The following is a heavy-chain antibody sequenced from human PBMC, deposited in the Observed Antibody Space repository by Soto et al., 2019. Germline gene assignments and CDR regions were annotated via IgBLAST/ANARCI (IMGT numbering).Heavy chain of an antibody. V-gene: IGHV4-34*01. D-gene: IGHD6-13*01. Sequence: PSETLSLTCAVYGGSFSGYYWSWIRQPPGKGLEWIGEINHSGSTNYNPSLKSRVTISVDTSKNQFSLKLSSVTAADTAVYYCARFPRLAAAGAYYYYYYGMDVWGQGTTVTVSS. CDR1: GGSFSGYY. CDR3: ARFPRLAAAGAYYYYYYGMDV. CDR2: INHSGST. J-gene: IGHJ6*02.